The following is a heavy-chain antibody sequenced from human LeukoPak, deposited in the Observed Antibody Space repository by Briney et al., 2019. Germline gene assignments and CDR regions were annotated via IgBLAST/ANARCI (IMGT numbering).Heavy chain of an antibody. CDR2: ISYDGSNK. J-gene: IGHJ4*02. Sequence: GGSLRLSCAASGFTFSTYAMHWVRQAPGKGLEWVAVISYDGSNKYYADSVKGRFTISRDNSKNTLYLQMNSLRAEDTAVYYCARDRMVTLYYFEYWGQGTLVTVSS. CDR1: GFTFSTYA. V-gene: IGHV3-30-3*01. D-gene: IGHD2-21*02. CDR3: ARDRMVTLYYFEY.